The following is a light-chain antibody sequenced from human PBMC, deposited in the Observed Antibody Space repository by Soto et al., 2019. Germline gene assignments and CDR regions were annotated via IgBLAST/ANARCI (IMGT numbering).Light chain of an antibody. CDR2: DAS. CDR1: QDIVTY. CDR3: QHYTRSSWT. V-gene: IGKV1-5*01. J-gene: IGKJ4*02. Sequence: IHMTQSPSTVSASVGDSVSISCRASQDIVTYLAWYHQKPGKAPKLLIFDASTLHSGDSPMFRGSGSGSDFSLTISNLQSDAVGVYFCQHYTRSSWTFGGGTRVET.